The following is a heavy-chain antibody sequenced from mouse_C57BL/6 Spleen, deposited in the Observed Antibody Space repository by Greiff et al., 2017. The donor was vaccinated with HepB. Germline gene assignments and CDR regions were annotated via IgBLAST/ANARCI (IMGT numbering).Heavy chain of an antibody. CDR3: TTAPTMVTRGFAY. CDR2: IDPENGDT. CDR1: GFNIKDDY. D-gene: IGHD2-9*01. J-gene: IGHJ3*01. Sequence: VQLQQSGAELVRPGASVKLSCTASGFNIKDDYMHWVKQRPEQGLEWIGWIDPENGDTEYASKFQGKATITADTSSNTAYLQLSSLTSEDTAVYYCTTAPTMVTRGFAYWGQGTLVTVSA. V-gene: IGHV14-4*01.